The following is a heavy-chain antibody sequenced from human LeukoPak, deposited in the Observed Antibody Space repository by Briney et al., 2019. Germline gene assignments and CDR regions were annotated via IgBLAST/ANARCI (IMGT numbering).Heavy chain of an antibody. D-gene: IGHD3-10*01. V-gene: IGHV4-61*02. Sequence: SQTLSLTCTVSGGSISSGSYYWSWIRQPAGKGLEWIGRIYATGSTNYNPSLKSRVTISIDTSKNQFSLRLSSVTAADTAVYYCARDRGFGELIDYWGQGTLVTVSS. CDR2: IYATGST. J-gene: IGHJ4*02. CDR1: GGSISSGSYY. CDR3: ARDRGFGELIDY.